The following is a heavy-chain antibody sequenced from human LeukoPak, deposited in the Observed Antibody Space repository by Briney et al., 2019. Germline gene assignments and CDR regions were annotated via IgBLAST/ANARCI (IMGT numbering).Heavy chain of an antibody. CDR2: MNRDGSEK. CDR1: GFTFXDYW. CDR3: ARDGGIIRFGGQDV. V-gene: IGHV3-7*01. Sequence: LRLSXAXXGFTFXDYWLSWVRQAPGRGVEWVANMNRDGSEKNYVDSMKGGITISRENAKNSLYLQMNSLRVEDTAVYYCARDGGIIRFGGQDVWGQGTTVTVS. J-gene: IGHJ6*02. D-gene: IGHD3-16*01.